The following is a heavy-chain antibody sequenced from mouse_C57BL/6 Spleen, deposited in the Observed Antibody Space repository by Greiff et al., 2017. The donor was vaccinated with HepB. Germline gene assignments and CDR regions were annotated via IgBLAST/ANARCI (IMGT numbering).Heavy chain of an antibody. CDR3: ARNYYGSSYEYFDV. V-gene: IGHV2-9-1*01. Sequence: VKLMESGPGLVAPSQSLSITCTVSGFSLTSYAISWVRQPPGKGLEWLGVIWTGGGTNYNSALKSRLSISKDNSKSQVFLKMNSLQTDDTARYYCARNYYGSSYEYFDVWGTGTTVTVSS. CDR1: GFSLTSYA. J-gene: IGHJ1*03. CDR2: IWTGGGT. D-gene: IGHD1-1*01.